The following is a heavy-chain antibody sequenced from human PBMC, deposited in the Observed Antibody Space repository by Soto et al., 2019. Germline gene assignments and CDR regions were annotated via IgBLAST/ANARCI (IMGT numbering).Heavy chain of an antibody. D-gene: IGHD2-21*02. Sequence: SETLSLTCTVSGGSISSYYWSWIRQPAGKGLEWIGRIYTSGSTNYNPSLKSRVTMSVDTSKNQFSLKLSSVTAADTAVYYCARDFLGPGTACAFDIWGQGTMVTVSS. V-gene: IGHV4-4*07. CDR2: IYTSGST. CDR3: ARDFLGPGTACAFDI. CDR1: GGSISSYY. J-gene: IGHJ3*02.